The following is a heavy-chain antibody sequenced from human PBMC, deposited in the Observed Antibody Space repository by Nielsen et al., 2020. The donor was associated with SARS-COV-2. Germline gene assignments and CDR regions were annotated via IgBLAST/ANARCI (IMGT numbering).Heavy chain of an antibody. D-gene: IGHD4-17*01. Sequence: SVKVSCKASGYTFRSYGINWVRQAPGQGLEWMGGIIPIFGTANYAQKFQGRVTITADESTSTAYMELSSLRSEDTAVYYCARDLSRAVTTRYYGMDVWGQGTTVTVSS. CDR2: IIPIFGTA. CDR3: ARDLSRAVTTRYYGMDV. V-gene: IGHV1-69*13. J-gene: IGHJ6*02. CDR1: GYTFRSYG.